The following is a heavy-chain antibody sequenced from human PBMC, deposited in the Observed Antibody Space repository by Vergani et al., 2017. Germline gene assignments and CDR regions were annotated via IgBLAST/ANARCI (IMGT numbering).Heavy chain of an antibody. CDR1: GYNFTSFD. CDR3: ARGVLDSKYRHNWFGP. J-gene: IGHJ5*02. Sequence: QEQLVQSGAEVRKPGASVKVSCKASGYNFTSFDINWVRLATGQGLEWMGWMNPKSGNTAYAAKFQGRITMTRDSSTDTAYMEMKSLRSEDTAIYFCARGVLDSKYRHNWFGPWVQGTVVTDSS. CDR2: MNPKSGNT. V-gene: IGHV1-8*01. D-gene: IGHD3/OR15-3a*01.